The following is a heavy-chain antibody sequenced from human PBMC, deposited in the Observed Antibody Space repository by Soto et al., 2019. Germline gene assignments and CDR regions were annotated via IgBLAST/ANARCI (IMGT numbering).Heavy chain of an antibody. CDR1: GGSIIGSYY. V-gene: IGHV4-30-4*08. J-gene: IGHJ5*02. CDR3: ARVPSP. CDR2: IYYSGST. Sequence: SETLSLTCSVSGGSIIGSYYWGWIRQPPGKGLEWIGYIYYSGSTYYNPSLKSRVTISVDTSKNQFSLKLSSVTAADTAVYYCARVPSPWGQGTLVTVSS.